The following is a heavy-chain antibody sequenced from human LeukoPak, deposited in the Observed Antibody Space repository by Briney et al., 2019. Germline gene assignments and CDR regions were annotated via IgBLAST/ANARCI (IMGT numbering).Heavy chain of an antibody. CDR1: GFTFATYA. Sequence: GGSLRLSCAASGFTFATYAMSWVRHAPGRGREWVSTISGSVGSAYYADSVKGRFTISRDNSKNTLYLQMNSLRVEDTAVYYCAKAHYDFWRGQGSKYFDYWGQGTLVTVSS. J-gene: IGHJ4*02. CDR2: ISGSVGSA. D-gene: IGHD3-3*01. CDR3: AKAHYDFWRGQGSKYFDY. V-gene: IGHV3-23*01.